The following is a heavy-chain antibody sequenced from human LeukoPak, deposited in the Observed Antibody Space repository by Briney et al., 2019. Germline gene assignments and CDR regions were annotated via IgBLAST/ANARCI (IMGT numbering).Heavy chain of an antibody. CDR3: ARSSHYVGYNWFDP. D-gene: IGHD4-11*01. J-gene: IGHJ5*02. V-gene: IGHV4-61*02. CDR1: GGSISSGSYY. CDR2: IYTSGST. Sequence: PSQTLSLTCTVSGGSISSGSYYWSWIWQPAGKGLEWIGRIYTSGSTNYNPSLKSRVTISVDTSKNQFSLKLSSVTAADTAVYYCARSSHYVGYNWFDPWGQGTLVTVSS.